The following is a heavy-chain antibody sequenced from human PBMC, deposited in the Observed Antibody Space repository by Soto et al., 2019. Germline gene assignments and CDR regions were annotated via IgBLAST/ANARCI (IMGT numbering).Heavy chain of an antibody. CDR2: IVVGSGNT. Sequence: ASVKVSCKASGFTFTSSAVQWVRQARGQRLEWIGWIVVGSGNTNYAQKFQERDTITRDMSTSTAYMELSSLRSEDTAVYYCAADSRRELLPYFDYWGQGTLVTVSS. CDR1: GFTFTSSA. V-gene: IGHV1-58*01. D-gene: IGHD1-26*01. J-gene: IGHJ4*02. CDR3: AADSRRELLPYFDY.